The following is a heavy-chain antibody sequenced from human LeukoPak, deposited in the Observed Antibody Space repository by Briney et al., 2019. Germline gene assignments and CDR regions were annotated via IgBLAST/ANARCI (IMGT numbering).Heavy chain of an antibody. CDR3: ARDLTLGKPDYFDH. Sequence: PGGSLRLSCVASGFSFTNYDIHWVRQAPGRGLEWVAVTSLDGSNELYTDTVRGRFIISRDNSKNTVYLQMDSLRAEDTAVYYCARDLTLGKPDYFDHWGQGTLVTVSS. CDR2: TSLDGSNE. D-gene: IGHD7-27*01. J-gene: IGHJ4*02. CDR1: GFSFTNYD. V-gene: IGHV3-30-3*01.